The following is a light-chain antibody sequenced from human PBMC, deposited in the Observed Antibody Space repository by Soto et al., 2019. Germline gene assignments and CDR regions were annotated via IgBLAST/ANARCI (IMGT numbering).Light chain of an antibody. Sequence: QSVLTQPPSASGTPGQRVIISCSGSSSNMKYNTVNWYQQLPGTAPKLLISSNNQRPSGVPDRFSGSKSGTSASLAIAGLQTEDEGDYYCQTYDSSLSGLYVFGTGTKVTVL. CDR3: QTYDSSLSGLYV. CDR2: SNN. CDR1: SSNMKYNT. V-gene: IGLV1-44*01. J-gene: IGLJ1*01.